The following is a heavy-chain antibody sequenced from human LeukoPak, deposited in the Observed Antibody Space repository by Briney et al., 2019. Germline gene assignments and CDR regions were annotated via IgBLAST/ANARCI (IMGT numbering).Heavy chain of an antibody. CDR2: IHSSGGS. Sequence: SETLSLTCTVSGASISNYYWSWIRQTPEKGLEWMGHIHSSGGSSYYPSLKSRLTLSIDTSRHQLSLKLPSATAADTAVYFCARLGSYHDFWGQGALVTVSS. CDR3: ARLGSYHDF. CDR1: GASISNYY. J-gene: IGHJ4*02. V-gene: IGHV4-4*09. D-gene: IGHD1-26*01.